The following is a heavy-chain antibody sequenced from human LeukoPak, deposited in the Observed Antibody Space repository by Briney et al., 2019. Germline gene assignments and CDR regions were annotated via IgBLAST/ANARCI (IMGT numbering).Heavy chain of an antibody. J-gene: IGHJ4*02. CDR2: ISYDGSNK. Sequence: GGSLRLSCAASRFTFSSYGMHWVRQAPGKGLEGVAVISYDGSNKYYADSVKGRFTISRDNSKNTLYLQMNSLRAEDTAVYYCAKEEVGATTGDYWGQGTLVTVSS. CDR1: RFTFSSYG. V-gene: IGHV3-30*18. D-gene: IGHD1-26*01. CDR3: AKEEVGATTGDY.